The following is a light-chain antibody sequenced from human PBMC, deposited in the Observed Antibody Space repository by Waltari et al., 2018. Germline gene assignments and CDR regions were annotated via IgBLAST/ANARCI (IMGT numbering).Light chain of an antibody. J-gene: IGLJ3*02. V-gene: IGLV8-61*01. CDR2: STN. CDR3: VLYMGSGISV. Sequence: QTVVTQEPSFSVSPGGTVTLTCGLISGSVSTKFYPTWYQQTPGQAPRTLRYSTNTRSSGVPDRFSGSILGNKAALTITGAQADDESDYYCVLYMGSGISVFGGGTKLTVL. CDR1: SGSVSTKFY.